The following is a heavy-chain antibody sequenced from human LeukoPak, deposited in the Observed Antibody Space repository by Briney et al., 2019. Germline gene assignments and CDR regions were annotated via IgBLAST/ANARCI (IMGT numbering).Heavy chain of an antibody. Sequence: PGRSLRLSCTASGFTLGDYAMGWVRQAPGKGLXXXXFIRSKAYGGTTEYAASVKGRFTISRDDSKSIAYLQMNSLKTEDTAVYYCIRERRYFDCLLYYFDYWGQGTLVTVSS. J-gene: IGHJ4*02. CDR3: IRERRYFDCLLYYFDY. CDR1: GFTLGDYA. D-gene: IGHD3-9*01. V-gene: IGHV3-49*04. CDR2: IRSKAYGGTT.